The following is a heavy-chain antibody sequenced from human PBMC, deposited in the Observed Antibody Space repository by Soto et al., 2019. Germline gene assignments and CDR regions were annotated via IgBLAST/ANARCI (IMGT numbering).Heavy chain of an antibody. Sequence: GGSLRLSCISSGFTFRTYTMNWVRQAPGKGLEWVSGIRGFSPYTFYAESVKGRFTISRDNAKNSLYLQMNSLRGEDTAVYYCERYFRGSGRYFFDHWGQGNMVAVS. J-gene: IGHJ4*02. CDR2: IRGFSPYT. CDR3: ERYFRGSGRYFFDH. D-gene: IGHD6-19*01. V-gene: IGHV3-21*04. CDR1: GFTFRTYT.